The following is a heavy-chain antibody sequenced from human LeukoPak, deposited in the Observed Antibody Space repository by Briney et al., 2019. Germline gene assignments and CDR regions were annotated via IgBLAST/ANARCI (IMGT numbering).Heavy chain of an antibody. Sequence: GGSLRLSCAASGFTFSSYGMHWVRQAPGKGLEWVAVISYDGSNKYYADSVKGRFTISRDNAKNSLYLQMNSLRAEDTALYYCAKDSTNRKMAHWFDPWGQGTLVTVSS. V-gene: IGHV3-30*18. D-gene: IGHD5-24*01. CDR1: GFTFSSYG. CDR3: AKDSTNRKMAHWFDP. CDR2: ISYDGSNK. J-gene: IGHJ5*02.